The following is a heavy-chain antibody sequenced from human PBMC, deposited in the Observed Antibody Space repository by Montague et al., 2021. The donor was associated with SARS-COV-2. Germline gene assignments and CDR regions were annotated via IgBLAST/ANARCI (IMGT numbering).Heavy chain of an antibody. D-gene: IGHD6-13*01. CDR3: ARERQLGPQAFGIDV. CDR1: GASISQFY. V-gene: IGHV4-59*01. Sequence: SETLSLTCGVSGASISQFYWSWVRQSPGKGLEWIGYLYPNGRSYXNPSLEGRLSISVDPSKTHISLRLTSLMAADTAVYYCARERQLGPQAFGIDVWGQGTTVAVSS. CDR2: LYPNGRS. J-gene: IGHJ6*02.